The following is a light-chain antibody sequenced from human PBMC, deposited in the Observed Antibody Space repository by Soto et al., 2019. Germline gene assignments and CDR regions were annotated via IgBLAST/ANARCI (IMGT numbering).Light chain of an antibody. CDR3: QQYGSSPWT. V-gene: IGKV3-20*01. Sequence: VLTQSPGTLSLSPGERATLSCRASQSVSNNYLAWYQQKPGQAPRLLIYGASSWATGIPDRFSGSGSGTDFTLTISKLEPEDFAVYYCQQYGSSPWTFGQRTKVEIK. CDR1: QSVSNNY. J-gene: IGKJ1*01. CDR2: GAS.